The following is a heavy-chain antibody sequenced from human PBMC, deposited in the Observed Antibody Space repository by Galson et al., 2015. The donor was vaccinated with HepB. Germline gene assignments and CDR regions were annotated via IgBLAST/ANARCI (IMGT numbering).Heavy chain of an antibody. V-gene: IGHV3-66*01. Sequence: SLRLSCAASGFTVSSNYMSWVRQAPGKGLEWVSVIYSGGSTYYADSVKGRFTISRDNSKNTLYLQMNSLRAEDTAVYYCARISRDSAFDIWGQGTMVTVSS. CDR2: IYSGGST. CDR3: ARISRDSAFDI. D-gene: IGHD3-3*02. J-gene: IGHJ3*02. CDR1: GFTVSSNY.